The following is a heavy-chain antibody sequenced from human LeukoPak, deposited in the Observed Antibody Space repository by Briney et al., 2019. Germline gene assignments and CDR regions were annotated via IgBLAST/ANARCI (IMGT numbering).Heavy chain of an antibody. D-gene: IGHD2-2*01. Sequence: GASVKVSCKASGYTFTSYGISWVRQAPGQGLEWMGWISAYNGNTNYAQKLQGRVTMTTDTSTSTAYMELRSLRSDDTAVYYCARVSHCSSTSCHDAFDIWGQGTMVTVSS. V-gene: IGHV1-18*01. J-gene: IGHJ3*02. CDR1: GYTFTSYG. CDR3: ARVSHCSSTSCHDAFDI. CDR2: ISAYNGNT.